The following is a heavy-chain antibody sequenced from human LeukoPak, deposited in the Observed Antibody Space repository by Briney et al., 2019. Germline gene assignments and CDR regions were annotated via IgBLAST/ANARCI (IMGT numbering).Heavy chain of an antibody. CDR1: GFTFSSYS. D-gene: IGHD3-3*01. CDR3: ARDPPTTIFGVVIESCYGMDV. Sequence: PGGSLRLSCAASGFTFSSYSMNWVRQAPGKGLEWVSSISSSSSYIYYADSVKGRFTISRDNAKNSLYLQMNSLRAEDTAAYYCARDPPTTIFGVVIESCYGMDVWGQGTTVTVSS. J-gene: IGHJ6*02. CDR2: ISSSSSYI. V-gene: IGHV3-21*01.